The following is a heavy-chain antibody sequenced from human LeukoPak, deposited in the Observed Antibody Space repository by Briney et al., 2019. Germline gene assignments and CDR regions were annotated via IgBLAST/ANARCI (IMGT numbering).Heavy chain of an antibody. CDR1: GFTFSKFG. CDR2: IRYDGSNK. D-gene: IGHD2-2*01. CDR3: AKGPYHRPYYFDY. Sequence: PGGSLRLSCVASGFTFSKFGMYWVRQAPGKGLEWVAFIRYDGSNKYYADSVKGRFTISRDNSKNTLYLQMNSLRAEDTAVYYCAKGPYHRPYYFDYWGQGTLVTVSS. V-gene: IGHV3-30*02. J-gene: IGHJ4*02.